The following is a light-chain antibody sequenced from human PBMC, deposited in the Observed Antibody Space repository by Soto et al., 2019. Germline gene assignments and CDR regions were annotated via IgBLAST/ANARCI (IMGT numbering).Light chain of an antibody. J-gene: IGKJ5*01. CDR1: QSVKNNY. Sequence: EIVLTQSPCTLSLSPGDRATLSCRASQSVKNNYLVWYQQKVGQAPRLLMSGASSRATGIPDRFSGSGSGTDFTLTISRLEPEDFAVYYCQQYGSSPTFGQGTRLEIK. V-gene: IGKV3-20*01. CDR3: QQYGSSPT. CDR2: GAS.